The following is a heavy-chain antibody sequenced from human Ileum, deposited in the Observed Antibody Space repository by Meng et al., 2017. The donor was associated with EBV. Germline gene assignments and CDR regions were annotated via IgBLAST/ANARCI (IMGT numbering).Heavy chain of an antibody. CDR3: ARAHPVAYFFDY. Sequence: QLQPAAPVSVLVKHSQTLSLTCAVSGGSISSGGHSWSWIPQPPGKGLEWIGDIQHSGSTYYNPSLKSRVTISVDRSRNQFSLKLSSVTAADTAVYYCARAHPVAYFFDYWGQGTLVTVSS. D-gene: IGHD4-23*01. CDR1: GGSISSGGHS. J-gene: IGHJ4*02. V-gene: IGHV4-30-2*01. CDR2: IQHSGST.